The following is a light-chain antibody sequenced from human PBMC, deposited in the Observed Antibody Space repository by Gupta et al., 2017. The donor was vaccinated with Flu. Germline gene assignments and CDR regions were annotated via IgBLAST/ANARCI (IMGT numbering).Light chain of an antibody. J-gene: IGLJ3*02. Sequence: QSVLTQPPSASGTPGQRVTISCSGSSSNIGSNYVYWYQQLPGTAPKLLIYRNNQRPSGGTDRFSGSKSRTSASAAISGLRSEDEADDYCAAWDDSLSATWVFGGGTKLTVL. CDR3: AAWDDSLSATWV. V-gene: IGLV1-47*01. CDR1: SSNIGSNY. CDR2: RNN.